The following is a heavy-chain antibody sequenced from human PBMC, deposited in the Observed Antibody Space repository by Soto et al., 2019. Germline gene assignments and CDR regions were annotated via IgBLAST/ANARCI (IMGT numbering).Heavy chain of an antibody. D-gene: IGHD2-2*01. CDR2: IYYSGST. Sequence: SETLSLTCTVAGGSISSGGYYWSWILQHPGKGLEWMGYIYYSGSTYYNPSLKSRGTISVDTPKTQFSLKMSSVTAADTAVYYCARARWDCRSTSQLDLVYWGQGTLVTVSS. CDR1: GGSISSGGYY. V-gene: IGHV4-31*03. J-gene: IGHJ4*02. CDR3: ARARWDCRSTSQLDLVY.